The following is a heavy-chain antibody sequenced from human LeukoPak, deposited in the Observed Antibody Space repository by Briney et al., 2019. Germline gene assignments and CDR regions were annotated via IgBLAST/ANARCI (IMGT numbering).Heavy chain of an antibody. J-gene: IGHJ6*03. Sequence: GGSLRLSCAASGFTFSSYWMSWVRQAPGKGLGWVANIKQDGGEKYYVGSVKGRFTISRDNAQNSLYLQMNSLRAEDTAVYYCARVAWGSSSASPLDYYYYMDVWGKGTTVTVSS. D-gene: IGHD2-2*01. V-gene: IGHV3-7*01. CDR2: IKQDGGEK. CDR1: GFTFSSYW. CDR3: ARVAWGSSSASPLDYYYYMDV.